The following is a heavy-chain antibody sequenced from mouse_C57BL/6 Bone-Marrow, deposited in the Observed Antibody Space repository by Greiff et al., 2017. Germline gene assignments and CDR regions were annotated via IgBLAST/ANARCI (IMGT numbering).Heavy chain of an antibody. CDR1: GFNIKDYY. Sequence: VQLQQSGAELVKPGASVKLSCTASGFNIKDYYMHWVKQRTEQGLEWIGRIDPEDGETKSAPKFQGQATITADTSSNTAYLQLSSLTSYDTAVYYCASPLYDGYYSYAMDYWGQGTSVTVSS. J-gene: IGHJ4*01. V-gene: IGHV14-2*01. CDR3: ASPLYDGYYSYAMDY. D-gene: IGHD2-3*01. CDR2: IDPEDGET.